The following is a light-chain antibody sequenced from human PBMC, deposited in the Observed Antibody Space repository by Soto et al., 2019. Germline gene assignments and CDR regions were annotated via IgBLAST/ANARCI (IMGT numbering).Light chain of an antibody. V-gene: IGKV1-5*01. Sequence: DIQITQSPSTLSASVVDIFTITCRASQTISFSLAWYQQKPGKAPKLLIYDASTLQSGVPSRFSGSGFGTEFTLTISSLQPDDFATYYCQQYNSYRAFGQGTKVDIK. CDR1: QTISFS. CDR2: DAS. CDR3: QQYNSYRA. J-gene: IGKJ1*01.